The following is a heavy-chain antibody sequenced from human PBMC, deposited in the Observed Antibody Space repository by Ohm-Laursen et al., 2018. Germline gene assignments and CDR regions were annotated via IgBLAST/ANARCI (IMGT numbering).Heavy chain of an antibody. V-gene: IGHV3-9*01. D-gene: IGHD2-21*01. CDR2: ISWNSDII. Sequence: SLRLSCAASGFTFDDYGMHWVRQAPGKGLEWVSGISWNSDIIGYADPVKGRFTISRDNSKSTLYLQMNSLRAEDTAVYYCAKVTVIGAYWYFDLWGRGTLVTVSS. CDR1: GFTFDDYG. CDR3: AKVTVIGAYWYFDL. J-gene: IGHJ2*01.